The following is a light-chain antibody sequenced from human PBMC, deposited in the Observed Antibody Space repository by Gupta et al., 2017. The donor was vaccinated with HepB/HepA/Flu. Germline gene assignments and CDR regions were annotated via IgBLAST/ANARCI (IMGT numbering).Light chain of an antibody. Sequence: MIFDVNNRPSGVSNRFSGSNSAYTASLTISGLQAEDEADYYCSSYTSSGTLVFGTGTKLTVL. J-gene: IGLJ1*01. CDR2: DVN. CDR3: SSYTSSGTLV. V-gene: IGLV2-14*03.